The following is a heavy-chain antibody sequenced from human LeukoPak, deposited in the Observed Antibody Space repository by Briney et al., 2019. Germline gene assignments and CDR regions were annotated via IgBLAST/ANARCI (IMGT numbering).Heavy chain of an antibody. Sequence: GGSLRLSCAASGFTVSSNYMSWVRQAPGKGLEWVAVISFDGSNKYYADSVKGRFTIARDNSKNILYLQMNSLRPEDTAVYYCAKSTGSGGHFDYWGQGTLVTVSS. D-gene: IGHD3-10*01. V-gene: IGHV3-30*18. J-gene: IGHJ4*02. CDR2: ISFDGSNK. CDR3: AKSTGSGGHFDY. CDR1: GFTVSSNY.